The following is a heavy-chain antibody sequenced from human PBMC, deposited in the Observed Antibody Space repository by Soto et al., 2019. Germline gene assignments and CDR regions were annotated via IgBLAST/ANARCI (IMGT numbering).Heavy chain of an antibody. CDR1: GTTISSGGSY. CDR2: IYYSVST. J-gene: IGHJ4*02. D-gene: IGHD6-6*01. V-gene: IGHV4-31*03. CDR3: ARGRASSSSLYYFDY. Sequence: SETLSLTCNVSGTTISSGGSYWSRHRQHPGKGLEWIGYIYYSVSTYYNPSLKSRVTISVDTSKNQFSLRLSSVTAADTAVYYCARGRASSSSLYYFDYWGQGTLVTVS.